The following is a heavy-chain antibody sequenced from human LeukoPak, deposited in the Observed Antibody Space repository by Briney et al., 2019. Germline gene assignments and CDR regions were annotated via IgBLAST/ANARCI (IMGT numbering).Heavy chain of an antibody. V-gene: IGHV3-33*01. CDR3: ARGWGSSVYASAFDI. D-gene: IGHD3-22*01. J-gene: IGHJ3*02. CDR2: IWYEGNTK. CDR1: GFTFSSYG. Sequence: GSLRLSCAASGFTFSSYGMHWVRQAPGKGLEWVALIWYEGNTKKYADSVKGRITTSRDNSKNTLYLEMNSLRAEDTAVYYCARGWGSSVYASAFDIWGQGTMVTISS.